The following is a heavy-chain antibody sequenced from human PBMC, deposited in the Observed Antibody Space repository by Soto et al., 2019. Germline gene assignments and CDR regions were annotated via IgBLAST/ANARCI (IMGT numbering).Heavy chain of an antibody. CDR2: IYYSGST. CDR1: GGSVSSGSYY. V-gene: IGHV4-61*01. Sequence: QVQLQESGPGLVKPSETLSLTCTVSGGSVSSGSYYRSWIRQPPGKGLEWIGYIYYSGSTNYNPSLKSRVTISVDTSKHQFPLKLSSVTAADTAVYYCARGETGTTGDYYYYGMYVWGQGTTVSVSS. D-gene: IGHD1-7*01. CDR3: ARGETGTTGDYYYYGMYV. J-gene: IGHJ6*02.